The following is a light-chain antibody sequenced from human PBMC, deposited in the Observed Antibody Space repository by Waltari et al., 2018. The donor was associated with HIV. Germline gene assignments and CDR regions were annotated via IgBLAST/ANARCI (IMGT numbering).Light chain of an antibody. CDR2: QGS. CDR3: QAWDANSVI. J-gene: IGLJ2*01. CDR1: TLADKY. V-gene: IGLV3-1*01. Sequence: TQPPSVSVSSGHTISVTCPGDTLADKYPCCYQKKPGQPPLLLVYQGSRRPSGIPERFSASRSANTATLTIRGAQPVDEAEYFCQAWDANSVIFGGGTALSVL.